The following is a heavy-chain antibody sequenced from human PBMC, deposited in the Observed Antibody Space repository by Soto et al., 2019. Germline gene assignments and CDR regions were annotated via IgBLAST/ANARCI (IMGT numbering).Heavy chain of an antibody. Sequence: SVKVSSKASGYTFTSYAMHWVRQAPGQRLEWMVWINAGNGNTKYSQKFQGRVTITRDTSASTAYMELSSLRSEDTAVYYCARVEDNHYGMDVWGQGTTVTVS. CDR3: ARVEDNHYGMDV. V-gene: IGHV1-3*01. CDR1: GYTFTSYA. J-gene: IGHJ6*02. CDR2: INAGNGNT. D-gene: IGHD2-15*01.